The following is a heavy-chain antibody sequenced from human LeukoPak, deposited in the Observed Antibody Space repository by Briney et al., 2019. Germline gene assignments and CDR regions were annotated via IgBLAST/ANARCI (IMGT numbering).Heavy chain of an antibody. D-gene: IGHD5-12*01. Sequence: GGSLRLSCAASGFTFSSYAMHWVRQAPGKGLEWVAVISYDGSNKHYADSVKGRFTISRDNSKNTLYLQMNSLRAEDTAVYYCARDRRDGYNSFDYWGQGTLVTVSS. V-gene: IGHV3-30-3*01. CDR1: GFTFSSYA. CDR2: ISYDGSNK. CDR3: ARDRRDGYNSFDY. J-gene: IGHJ4*02.